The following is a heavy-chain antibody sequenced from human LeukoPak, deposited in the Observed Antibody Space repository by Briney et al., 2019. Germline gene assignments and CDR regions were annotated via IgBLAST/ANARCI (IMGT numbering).Heavy chain of an antibody. Sequence: ASVKVSCKASGYTFTGYYMHWVRQAPGQGLEWMGWINPNSGGTNYAQKFQGRVTMTRDTSISTAYMELSRLRSDDTAVYYCARGHDSSSLYSPHDYWGQGTLVTVSS. J-gene: IGHJ4*02. CDR1: GYTFTGYY. D-gene: IGHD6-13*01. CDR3: ARGHDSSSLYSPHDY. V-gene: IGHV1-2*02. CDR2: INPNSGGT.